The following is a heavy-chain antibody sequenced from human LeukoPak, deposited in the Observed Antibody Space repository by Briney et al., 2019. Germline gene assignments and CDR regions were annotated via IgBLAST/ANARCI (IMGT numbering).Heavy chain of an antibody. CDR3: ARVLVAYSGSYS. V-gene: IGHV3-30-3*01. CDR2: ISYDGSNK. D-gene: IGHD1-26*01. J-gene: IGHJ4*02. CDR1: GFTFSSYA. Sequence: GGSLRLSCAASGFTFSSYAMHWVRQAPGKGLEWVAVISYDGSNKYYADSVKGRFTISRDNAKNSLYLQMNSLRAEDTAVYYCARVLVAYSGSYSWGQGTLVTVSS.